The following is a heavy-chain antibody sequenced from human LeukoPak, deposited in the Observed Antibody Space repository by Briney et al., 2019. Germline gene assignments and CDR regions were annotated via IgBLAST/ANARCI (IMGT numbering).Heavy chain of an antibody. D-gene: IGHD5-18*01. J-gene: IGHJ4*02. Sequence: GGSLRLSCSASRFIFSTYAMHWVRQAPGKGLEWVTVISYHGRDQYYADSVRGRFTISRDNSKSTLSLQMNSLRAEDTAVYYCAKVGYSYGYEIDYWGQGTLVTVSS. CDR1: RFIFSTYA. V-gene: IGHV3-30*04. CDR2: ISYHGRDQ. CDR3: AKVGYSYGYEIDY.